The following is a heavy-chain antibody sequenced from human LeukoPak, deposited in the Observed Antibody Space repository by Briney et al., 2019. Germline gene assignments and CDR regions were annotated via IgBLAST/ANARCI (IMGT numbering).Heavy chain of an antibody. Sequence: PGGSLRLSCAASGFTFNSCAMSWVRQTPGKGLEWVSVITSGGGGTYYADSVKGRFTISRDNSKNTLYLQMNSLRAEDTAVYYCAKGWYTWNNGAFDIWGQGTMVSVSS. J-gene: IGHJ3*02. CDR1: GFTFNSCA. V-gene: IGHV3-23*01. CDR2: ITSGGGGT. CDR3: AKGWYTWNNGAFDI. D-gene: IGHD1/OR15-1a*01.